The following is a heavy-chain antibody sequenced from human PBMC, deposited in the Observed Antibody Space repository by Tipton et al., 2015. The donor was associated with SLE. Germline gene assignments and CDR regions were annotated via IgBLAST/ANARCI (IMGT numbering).Heavy chain of an antibody. CDR1: GGSFSGYY. CDR2: INHSGST. V-gene: IGHV4-34*01. D-gene: IGHD2-15*01. J-gene: IGHJ4*02. CDR3: ARGLTQSPDY. Sequence: GLVKPSETLSLTCAVYGGSFSGYYWSWIRQPPGKGLEWIGEINHSGSTNYNPSLKSRVTISVDTSKNQFSLKLSSVTAADTAVYYCARGLTQSPDYWGQGTLVTVSS.